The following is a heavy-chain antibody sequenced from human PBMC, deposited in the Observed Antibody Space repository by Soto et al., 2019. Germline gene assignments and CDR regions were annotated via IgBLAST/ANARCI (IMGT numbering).Heavy chain of an antibody. CDR3: ARVSRVASAGNDSDAFDI. V-gene: IGHV3-7*01. Sequence: GGSLRLSCAASGFTFSSYWMSWVRQAPGKGLEWVANIKQDGSEKYYVDSVKGRFTISRDNAKNSLYLQMNSLRAEDTAVYYCARVSRVASAGNDSDAFDIWGQGTMVTVSS. CDR2: IKQDGSEK. D-gene: IGHD6-13*01. J-gene: IGHJ3*02. CDR1: GFTFSSYW.